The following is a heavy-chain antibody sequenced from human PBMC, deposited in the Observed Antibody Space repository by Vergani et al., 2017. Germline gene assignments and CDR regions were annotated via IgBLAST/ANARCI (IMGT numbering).Heavy chain of an antibody. CDR2: IYYSGST. J-gene: IGHJ4*02. CDR3: ARDMAVAGFYDY. V-gene: IGHV4-61*02. D-gene: IGHD6-19*01. CDR1: GGSISSGSYY. Sequence: QVQLQESGPGLVKPSQTLSLTCTVSGGSISSGSYYWSWIRQPAGKGLEWIGYIYYSGSTNYNPSLKSRVTISVDTSKNQFSLKLSSVTAADTAVYYCARDMAVAGFYDYWGQGTLVTVSS.